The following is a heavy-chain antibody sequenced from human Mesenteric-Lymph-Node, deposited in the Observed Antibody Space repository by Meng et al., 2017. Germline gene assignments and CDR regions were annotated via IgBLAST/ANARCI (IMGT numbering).Heavy chain of an antibody. CDR1: GFTFSSYS. J-gene: IGHJ5*02. CDR3: ARDGRVGSSGWGS. V-gene: IGHV3-21*01. CDR2: ISSSSSYI. Sequence: GESLKISCAASGFTFSSYSMNWVRQAPGKGLEWVSSISSSSSYIYYADSVKGRFTISRDNAKNSLYLQMNSLRAEDTAVYYCARDGRVGSSGWGSWGQGTLVTVSS. D-gene: IGHD6-19*01.